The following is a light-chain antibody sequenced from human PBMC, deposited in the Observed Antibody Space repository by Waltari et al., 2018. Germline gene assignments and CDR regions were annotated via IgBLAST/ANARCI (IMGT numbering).Light chain of an antibody. J-gene: IGKJ1*01. CDR3: QQRISWLGWT. V-gene: IGKV3-11*01. Sequence: EIVLTQSPATLSLSPGERATLSCRASQSVSTYLAWYQQKPGQAPRLLIYGASNRATGIPARFSGSGSGTDFTLTISSLEPEDFAVYYCQQRISWLGWTFGQGTKVEIK. CDR2: GAS. CDR1: QSVSTY.